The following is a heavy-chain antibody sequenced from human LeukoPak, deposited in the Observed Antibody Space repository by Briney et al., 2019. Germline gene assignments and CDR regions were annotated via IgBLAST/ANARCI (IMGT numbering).Heavy chain of an antibody. Sequence: GGSLRLAWLLSTLRSTTTGTRCDRLPPGKGLEWVTHIRFDGTNIHYLDSVKGRFTVSRDNSKNTVYLQMNNVRPEDTALYYCAIDDTWRYYDTFEYWGRGAMVTVSS. D-gene: IGHD3-16*01. CDR3: AIDDTWRYYDTFEY. J-gene: IGHJ3*01. V-gene: IGHV3-30*02. CDR1: TLRSTTTG. CDR2: IRFDGTNI.